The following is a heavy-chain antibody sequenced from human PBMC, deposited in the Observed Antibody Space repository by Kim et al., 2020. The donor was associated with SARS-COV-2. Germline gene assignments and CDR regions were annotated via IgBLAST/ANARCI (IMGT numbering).Heavy chain of an antibody. Sequence: ASVKVSCKASGYTFTSYYMHWVRQAPGQGLEWMGIINPSGGSTSYAQKFQGRVTMTRDTSTSTVYMELSSLRSEDTAVYYCARDQSQLERPSESWFDPWGQGTLVTVSS. V-gene: IGHV1-46*01. D-gene: IGHD1-1*01. CDR1: GYTFTSYY. CDR3: ARDQSQLERPSESWFDP. CDR2: INPSGGST. J-gene: IGHJ5*02.